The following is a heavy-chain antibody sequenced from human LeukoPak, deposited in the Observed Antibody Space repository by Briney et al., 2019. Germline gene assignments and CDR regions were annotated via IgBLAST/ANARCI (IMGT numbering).Heavy chain of an antibody. Sequence: PSETLSLTCTVSGGSISSDYWSWIRQPPGKGLERIGYIYYSGSTNYNPSLKSRVTISVDTSKDQFSLKLSPVTAADTAVYYCARTPYDSGGYGTFDYWGQGTLVTVSS. CDR3: ARTPYDSGGYGTFDY. D-gene: IGHD3-22*01. CDR1: GGSISSDY. J-gene: IGHJ4*02. CDR2: IYYSGST. V-gene: IGHV4-59*12.